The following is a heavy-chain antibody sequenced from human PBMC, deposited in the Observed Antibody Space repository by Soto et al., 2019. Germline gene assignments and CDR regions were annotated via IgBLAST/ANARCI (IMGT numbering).Heavy chain of an antibody. CDR1: AFTFNNYA. V-gene: IGHV3-23*01. CDR2: IGGSGRTT. D-gene: IGHD3-22*01. Sequence: PWWSLRLSCAASAFTFNNYAMSWVRQAPGKGLEWVSGIGGSGRTTYYADSVKGRFTISRDNSNNTLFLQMNSLRAEDTAVYYCAKSRYSDSSGDFYDYWGQGTLVTVSS. J-gene: IGHJ4*02. CDR3: AKSRYSDSSGDFYDY.